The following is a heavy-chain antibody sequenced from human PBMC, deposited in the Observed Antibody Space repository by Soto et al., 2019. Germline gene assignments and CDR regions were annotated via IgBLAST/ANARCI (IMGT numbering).Heavy chain of an antibody. CDR1: GFTFSSYG. D-gene: IGHD5-12*01. CDR3: ARVDEMATSKYYYGMDV. CDR2: IWYDGSNK. J-gene: IGHJ6*02. V-gene: IGHV3-33*01. Sequence: QVQLVESGGGVVQPGRSLRLSCAASGFTFSSYGMHWVRQAPGKGLEWVAVIWYDGSNKYYADSVKGRFTISRDNSKNTLYLQMNSLRAEDTAVYYCARVDEMATSKYYYGMDVWGQGTTVTVSS.